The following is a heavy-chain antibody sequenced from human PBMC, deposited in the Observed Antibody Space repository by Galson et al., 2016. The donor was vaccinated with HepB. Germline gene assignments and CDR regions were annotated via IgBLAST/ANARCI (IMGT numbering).Heavy chain of an antibody. D-gene: IGHD1-26*01. CDR3: AASEVGPTNVTPNY. V-gene: IGHV3-30*03. CDR2: ISYDGSDT. CDR1: GFTFSTYG. Sequence: SLRLPCAASGFTFSTYGMHWARQAPGKGLEWVAFISYDGSDTYYADSVKGRFTISRDNSKNTLYLEMNSLGAEDTAVYYCAASEVGPTNVTPNYGGQGTLVTVSS. J-gene: IGHJ4*02.